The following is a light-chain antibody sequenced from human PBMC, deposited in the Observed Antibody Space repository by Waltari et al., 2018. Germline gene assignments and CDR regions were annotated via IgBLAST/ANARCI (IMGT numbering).Light chain of an antibody. Sequence: QSALTQPPSASGSPGQSVTISCTGTSSDVGGYNYVSWYQQHPGKAPKLMIYEVTKRPSGVPDRVSGSKSGNTASLTVSGLQAEDEADYYCASYARSNIRVFGGGTKVTVL. CDR1: SSDVGGYNY. CDR2: EVT. CDR3: ASYARSNIRV. J-gene: IGLJ3*02. V-gene: IGLV2-8*01.